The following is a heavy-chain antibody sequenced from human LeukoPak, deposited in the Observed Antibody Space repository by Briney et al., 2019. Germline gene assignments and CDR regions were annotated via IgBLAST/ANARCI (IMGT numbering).Heavy chain of an antibody. CDR3: ARELYYYDPQPPAGDYYYGMDV. CDR1: GYTFTSYY. D-gene: IGHD3-22*01. J-gene: IGHJ6*02. CDR2: INPSGGST. V-gene: IGHV1-46*01. Sequence: ASVKVSCKASGYTFTSYYMHWVRQAPGQGLEWMGIINPSGGSTSYAQKFQGRVTMTRDTSTGTVYMELSSLRSEDTAVYYCARELYYYDPQPPAGDYYYGMDVWGQGTTVTVSS.